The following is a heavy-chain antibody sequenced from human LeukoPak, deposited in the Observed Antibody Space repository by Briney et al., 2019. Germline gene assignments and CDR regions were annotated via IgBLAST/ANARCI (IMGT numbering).Heavy chain of an antibody. CDR3: ARDLTYDYYMDV. CDR2: IKQDGSEK. J-gene: IGHJ6*03. V-gene: IGHV3-7*01. D-gene: IGHD4/OR15-4a*01. Sequence: SGGSLRLSCTASGFNFRSDWMSWVRQAPGRGLEWVANIKQDGSEKYYVDSVKGRFTISRDNAKNSLYLQMNSLRAEDTAVYYCARDLTYDYYMDVWGKGTTVTVSS. CDR1: GFNFRSDW.